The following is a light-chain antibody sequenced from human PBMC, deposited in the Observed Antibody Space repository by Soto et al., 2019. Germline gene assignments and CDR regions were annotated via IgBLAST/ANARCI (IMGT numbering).Light chain of an antibody. V-gene: IGKV3D-15*01. CDR3: QQYNNWPPLT. J-gene: IGKJ4*01. CDR2: GAL. Sequence: EIVMTQSPATLSVSPGDRAILSCRASQSVSSNFAWYQQKPGQAPRLLMYGALTRATGIPARFSGSGSGTEFTLTISSLQSEDFALYFCQQYNNWPPLTFGGGTKVESK. CDR1: QSVSSN.